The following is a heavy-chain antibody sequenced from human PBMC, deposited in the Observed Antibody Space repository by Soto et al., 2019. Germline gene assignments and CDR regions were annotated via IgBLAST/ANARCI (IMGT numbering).Heavy chain of an antibody. D-gene: IGHD6-13*01. Sequence: EVQLVESGGGLVQPGASLRLSCAASGFTFSDHHMDWVRQAPGKGLEWVGRIRTKGSGYSTEYAASVNGTVTISRDETKKPLYLQMTGRSAADTAVYYWARVPEAGSNFPDWGQGTTVTVSS. V-gene: IGHV3-72*01. CDR2: IRTKGSGYST. J-gene: IGHJ6*02. CDR3: ARVPEAGSNFPD. CDR1: GFTFSDHH.